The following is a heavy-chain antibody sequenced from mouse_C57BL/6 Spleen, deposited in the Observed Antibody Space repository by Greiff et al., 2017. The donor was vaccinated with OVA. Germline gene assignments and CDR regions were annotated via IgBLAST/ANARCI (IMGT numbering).Heavy chain of an antibody. V-gene: IGHV1-64*01. CDR3: ARGDYDAWFAY. CDR1: GYTFTIYW. CDR2: IHPNSGST. D-gene: IGHD2-4*01. J-gene: IGHJ3*01. Sequence: VQLQQPGAELVQPGASVKLSCKASGYTFTIYWMHWVKQRPGQGLEWIGLIHPNSGSTNYNEKFKSKATLTVDKSSSTAYMQLSSLTSEDSAVYYCARGDYDAWFAYWGQGTLVTVSA.